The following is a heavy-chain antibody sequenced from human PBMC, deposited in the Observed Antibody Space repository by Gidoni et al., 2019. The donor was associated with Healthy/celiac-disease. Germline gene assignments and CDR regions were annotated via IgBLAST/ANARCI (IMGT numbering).Heavy chain of an antibody. CDR3: TTDSSSWYYYFDY. CDR1: GFTFSNAW. Sequence: EVQLVESGGGLVKPGGSLRLSCAAPGFTFSNAWMSWVRQAPGKGLEWVGRIKSKTDGGTTDYAAPVKGRFTISRDDSKNTLYLQMNSLKTEDTAVYYCTTDSSSWYYYFDYWGQGTLVTVSS. D-gene: IGHD6-13*01. CDR2: IKSKTDGGTT. V-gene: IGHV3-15*01. J-gene: IGHJ4*02.